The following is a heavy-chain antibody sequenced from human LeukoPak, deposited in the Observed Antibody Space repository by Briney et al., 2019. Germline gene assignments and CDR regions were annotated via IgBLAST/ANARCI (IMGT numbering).Heavy chain of an antibody. CDR2: ISYDGSNK. V-gene: IGHV3-30-3*01. Sequence: GRSLRLSCAASGFTFSSYALHWVRQAPGKGLEWVAVISYDGSNKYYADSVKGRFTMSRDNSKNTLYLQMNSLRAEDTAVYYCARDDLDDYGDYNPDYWGQGTLVTVSS. D-gene: IGHD4-17*01. CDR1: GFTFSSYA. J-gene: IGHJ4*02. CDR3: ARDDLDDYGDYNPDY.